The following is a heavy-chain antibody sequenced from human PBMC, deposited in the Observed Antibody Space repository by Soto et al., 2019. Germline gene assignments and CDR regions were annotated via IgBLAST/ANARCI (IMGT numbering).Heavy chain of an antibody. CDR2: LNSGGST. CDR1: GFTVSSNY. CDR3: ARASGRPYYNYHGLDV. V-gene: IGHV3-53*01. Sequence: EVQVVESGGGLIQPGGSLKLSCAASGFTVSSNYMSWVRQAPGKGLEWVSVLNSGGSTYYADSVKGRFTISRDNSKNMLYLQLNTLRVEDTAVYYCARASGRPYYNYHGLDVWGQGTTVTVSS. D-gene: IGHD3-10*01. J-gene: IGHJ6*02.